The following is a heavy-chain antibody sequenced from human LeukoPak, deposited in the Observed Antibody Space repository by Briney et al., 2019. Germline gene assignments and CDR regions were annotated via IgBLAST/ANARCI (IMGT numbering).Heavy chain of an antibody. CDR3: AKAPVGHCSGGSCYPFDY. CDR2: ISDSGRT. J-gene: IGHJ4*02. D-gene: IGHD2-15*01. CDR1: GFTFSNYA. Sequence: GGSLRLSCAASGFTFSNYAMNWVRQAPGKGLEWVSAISDSGRTYYADSVKGRFTISRDNPKNTLYLQMNSLRAEDTAVYYCAKAPVGHCSGGSCYPFDYWGQGTLVTVSS. V-gene: IGHV3-23*01.